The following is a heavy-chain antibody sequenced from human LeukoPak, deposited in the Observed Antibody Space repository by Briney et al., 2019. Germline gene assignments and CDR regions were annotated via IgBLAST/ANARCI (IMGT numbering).Heavy chain of an antibody. CDR3: ARILVATPPMDV. J-gene: IGHJ6*02. CDR2: ISGTGGST. CDR1: GFTFTSYA. V-gene: IGHV3-23*01. Sequence: AGSLKLSCAASGFTFTSYAMSWGRQAPGKGLEWVSAISGTGGSTYYADSVKGRFTTSRDNSKNTLYLQMNSLRAEATAVYYCARILVATPPMDVWGQGATVTVSS. D-gene: IGHD5-12*01.